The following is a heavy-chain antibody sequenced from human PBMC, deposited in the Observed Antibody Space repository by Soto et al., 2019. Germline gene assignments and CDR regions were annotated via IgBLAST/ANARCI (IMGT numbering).Heavy chain of an antibody. V-gene: IGHV4-39*01. Sequence: QLQLQESGPGLVKPSETLSLTCTVSGGSISSSSYYWGWIRQPPGKGLEWIGSIYYSGSTYYNPSLKSRVTISVDTSKNQFSLKLSSVTAADTAVYYCARAAITGTLYYYYYGMDVWGQGTTVTVSS. CDR3: ARAAITGTLYYYYYGMDV. CDR2: IYYSGST. CDR1: GGSISSSSYY. J-gene: IGHJ6*02. D-gene: IGHD1-7*01.